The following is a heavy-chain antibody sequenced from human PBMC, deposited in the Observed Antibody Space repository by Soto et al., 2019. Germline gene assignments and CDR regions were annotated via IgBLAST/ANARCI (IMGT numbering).Heavy chain of an antibody. J-gene: IGHJ6*02. Sequence: PGGSLRLSCAASGFTFSSYWMSWFRQAPGKGLEWVANIKQDGSEKYYVDSVKGRLTISRDNAKNSLYLQMNSLRAEDTAVYYCARSGKDSSSWYSREYYYYGMDVWGQGTTVTVSS. CDR2: IKQDGSEK. D-gene: IGHD6-13*01. CDR1: GFTFSSYW. V-gene: IGHV3-7*03. CDR3: ARSGKDSSSWYSREYYYYGMDV.